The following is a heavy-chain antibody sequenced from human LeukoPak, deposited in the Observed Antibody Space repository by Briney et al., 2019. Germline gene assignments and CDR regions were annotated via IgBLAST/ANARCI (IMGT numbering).Heavy chain of an antibody. V-gene: IGHV3-30-3*01. CDR1: GFTFSSYA. J-gene: IGHJ6*03. D-gene: IGHD4-17*01. CDR2: ISYDGSNK. CDR3: AREDGDYGPAMDV. Sequence: GGSLRLSCAASGFTFSSYAMHWVRQAPGKGLEWVAVISYDGSNKYYADSVKGRFTISRDNSKNTAYLQMNSLKTEDTAVYYCAREDGDYGPAMDVWGKGTTVTVSS.